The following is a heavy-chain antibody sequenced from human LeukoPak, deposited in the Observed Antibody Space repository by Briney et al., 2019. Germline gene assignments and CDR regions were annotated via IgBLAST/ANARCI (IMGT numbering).Heavy chain of an antibody. J-gene: IGHJ6*02. D-gene: IGHD6-19*01. CDR3: ARLFSRGWEYHFGLDV. Sequence: SETLSLTCTVSGGSISTDAPYWAWIRQPPGKGLEWIGSIYYSGSTYYSSSLKSRVTLSVDTSKNQFSLKMSSVTAADTAVFYCARLFSRGWEYHFGLDVWGQGTTVTVSS. CDR2: IYYSGST. V-gene: IGHV4-39*01. CDR1: GGSISTDAPY.